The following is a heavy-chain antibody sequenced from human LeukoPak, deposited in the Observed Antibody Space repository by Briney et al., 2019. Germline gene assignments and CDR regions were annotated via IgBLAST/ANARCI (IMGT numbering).Heavy chain of an antibody. D-gene: IGHD6-19*01. J-gene: IGHJ4*02. CDR3: ARDGTMAVPGTLYFDS. V-gene: IGHV3-48*03. CDR1: GFTFSSYG. CDR2: ISSSGSTI. Sequence: PGGSLRLSCAASGFTFSSYGMNWVRQAPGKGLEWVSYISSSGSTIHYADSVKGRFTISRDNAKNSLYLQMNSLRAEDTAIYFCARDGTMAVPGTLYFDSWGQGTLVTVSS.